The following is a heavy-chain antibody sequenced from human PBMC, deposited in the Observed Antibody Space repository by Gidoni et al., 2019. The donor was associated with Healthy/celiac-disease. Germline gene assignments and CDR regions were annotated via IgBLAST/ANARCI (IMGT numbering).Heavy chain of an antibody. V-gene: IGHV1-2*02. CDR3: ARGPTGDLGYYYYYGMDV. CDR1: GYTFTGYN. D-gene: IGHD7-27*01. J-gene: IGHJ6*02. CDR2: INPNSGGT. Sequence: QVQLVQSGAEVKKPGASVKVSCKASGYTFTGYNMHWVRQAPGQGLEWMGWINPNSGGTNYAQKFQGRVTMTRDTSISTAYMELSRLRSDDTAVYYCARGPTGDLGYYYYYGMDVWGQGTTVTVSS.